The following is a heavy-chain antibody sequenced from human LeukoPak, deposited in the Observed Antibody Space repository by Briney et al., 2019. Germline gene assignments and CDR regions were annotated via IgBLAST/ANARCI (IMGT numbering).Heavy chain of an antibody. CDR3: ARLADYGNYGPREYLDF. Sequence: GGSLRLSCAASGFIFSNYEMNWVRQAPGKGLEWLSYISSGGSTIYYADSVRGRFTISRNNSKNSLYLQMNSLRAEDTAVYYCARLADYGNYGPREYLDFWGQGTLVTVSS. D-gene: IGHD4-11*01. V-gene: IGHV3-48*03. CDR1: GFIFSNYE. J-gene: IGHJ4*02. CDR2: ISSGGSTI.